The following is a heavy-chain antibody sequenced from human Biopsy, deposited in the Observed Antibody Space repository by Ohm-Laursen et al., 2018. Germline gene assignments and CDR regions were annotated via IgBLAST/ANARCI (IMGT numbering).Heavy chain of an antibody. CDR3: ARVAGGYAYYYGMDV. Sequence: SDTLSLTCAVSGYSVTNDYHWGWIRQPPGKGLEWIGNIYYDGITYYNPSLKSRVAMSVDTSKNQFSLRLTSVTAADTAVYYCARVAGGYAYYYGMDVWGQGTTVIVSS. D-gene: IGHD5-12*01. CDR1: GYSVTNDYH. CDR2: IYYDGIT. V-gene: IGHV4-38-2*01. J-gene: IGHJ6*02.